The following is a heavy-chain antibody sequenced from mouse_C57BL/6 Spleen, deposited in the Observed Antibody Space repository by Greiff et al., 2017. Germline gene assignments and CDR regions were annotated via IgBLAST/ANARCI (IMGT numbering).Heavy chain of an antibody. Sequence: EVQLQQSGPELVKPGASVKIPCKASGYTFTDYNMDWVKQSHGKSLEWIGDINPNNGGTIYNQKFKGKATLTVDKSSSTAYMQLNSLTSEDSAVYYCARGGYYGSSFWYFDVWGTGTTVTVSS. CDR3: ARGGYYGSSFWYFDV. J-gene: IGHJ1*03. CDR2: INPNNGGT. CDR1: GYTFTDYN. D-gene: IGHD1-1*01. V-gene: IGHV1-18*01.